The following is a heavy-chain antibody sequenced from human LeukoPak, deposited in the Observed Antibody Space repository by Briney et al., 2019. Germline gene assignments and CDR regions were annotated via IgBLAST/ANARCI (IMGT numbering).Heavy chain of an antibody. CDR1: GGSFSGYY. D-gene: IGHD3-10*01. CDR2: INHSGST. V-gene: IGHV4-34*01. CDR3: ARAVLLWFGELPYFDY. J-gene: IGHJ4*02. Sequence: SETLSLTCAVYGGSFSGYYWSWIRQPPGKGLEWIGEINHSGSTNYNPSLKSRVTISVDTSKNQFSLKLSSVTAADTAVYYCARAVLLWFGELPYFDYWGQGTLVTASS.